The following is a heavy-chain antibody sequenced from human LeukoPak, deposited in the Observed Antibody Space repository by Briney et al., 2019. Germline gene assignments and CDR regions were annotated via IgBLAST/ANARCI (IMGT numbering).Heavy chain of an antibody. D-gene: IGHD4-23*01. J-gene: IGHJ6*03. CDR2: IHHSGTT. Sequence: SETLSLTCGIYGWSFSDHSWNWIRQPPGKGLEWMGEIHHSGTTEYNPSPKRRGTISSDGSNNQISLNLTSVTAADPDVYYCARWGVVTQRGVNYHYSMDVWDNGTTVTVSS. V-gene: IGHV4-34*01. CDR1: GWSFSDHS. CDR3: ARWGVVTQRGVNYHYSMDV.